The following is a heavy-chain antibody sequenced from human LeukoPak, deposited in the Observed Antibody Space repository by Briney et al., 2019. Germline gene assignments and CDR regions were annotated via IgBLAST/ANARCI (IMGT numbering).Heavy chain of an antibody. CDR1: GGSISSYY. V-gene: IGHV4-59*05. Sequence: PSETLPLTCTVSGGSISSYYWSWIRQPPGKGLEWIGSIYYSGNTYYNPSLRSRVTISVDTSKNQFSLSLNSVSAADTGVYYCARGVNWFDPWGQGTLVTVSS. CDR2: IYYSGNT. CDR3: ARGVNWFDP. J-gene: IGHJ5*02.